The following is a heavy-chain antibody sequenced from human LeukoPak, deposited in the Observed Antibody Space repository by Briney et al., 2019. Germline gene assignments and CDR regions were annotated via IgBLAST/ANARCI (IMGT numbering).Heavy chain of an antibody. V-gene: IGHV4-39*01. J-gene: IGHJ4*02. Sequence: SETLSLTCTVSGGSMSSSSYYWGWIRQPPGKGLEWIGTIYYSGSTYYNPSLKSRVTISVDTSKNQLSLKLSSVSAADTAVYYCARRRGTYLYHFEYWGQGTLVTVSS. CDR3: ARRRGTYLYHFEY. CDR2: IYYSGST. CDR1: GGSMSSSSYY. D-gene: IGHD1-26*01.